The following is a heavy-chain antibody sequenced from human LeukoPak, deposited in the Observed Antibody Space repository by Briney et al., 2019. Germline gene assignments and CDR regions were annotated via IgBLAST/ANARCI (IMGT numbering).Heavy chain of an antibody. J-gene: IGHJ6*02. CDR3: ARDHHVGWEDYYYGMDV. CDR1: GYTFTIYG. D-gene: IGHD1-26*01. Sequence: APVKVSCKASGYTFTIYGISWVRQAPGQGLEWMGWISAYNDNTNYAQKLQGRVTMTTDTSTSTAYMELGSLRSDDTAVYYCARDHHVGWEDYYYGMDVWGQGTTVTVSS. V-gene: IGHV1-18*01. CDR2: ISAYNDNT.